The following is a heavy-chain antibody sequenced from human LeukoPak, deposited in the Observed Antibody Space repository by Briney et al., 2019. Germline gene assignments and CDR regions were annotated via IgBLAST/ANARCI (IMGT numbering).Heavy chain of an antibody. V-gene: IGHV3-21*04. J-gene: IGHJ4*02. CDR1: GFTFSSYS. CDR2: ISSSSSYI. Sequence: GGSLRLSCAASGFTFSSYSMNWVRQAPGKGLEWVSSISSSSSYIYYADSVKGRFTISRDNSKNTLYLQMNSLRAEDTAVYYCAKGPEDERRTYWGQGTLVTVSS. CDR3: AKGPEDERRTY.